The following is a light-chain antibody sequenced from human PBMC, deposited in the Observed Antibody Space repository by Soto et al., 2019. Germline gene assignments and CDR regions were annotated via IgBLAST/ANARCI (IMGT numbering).Light chain of an antibody. CDR1: QTISSW. J-gene: IGKJ1*01. Sequence: DIQMTQSPSTLSGSVGDRVTITCRASQTISSWLAWYQQKPGKAPKLLIHKASTLKSGVPSRFSGSGSGTEFTLTISSLQPDDFATYYCQYYNSYSEAFGQGTKVDIK. CDR3: QYYNSYSEA. CDR2: KAS. V-gene: IGKV1-5*03.